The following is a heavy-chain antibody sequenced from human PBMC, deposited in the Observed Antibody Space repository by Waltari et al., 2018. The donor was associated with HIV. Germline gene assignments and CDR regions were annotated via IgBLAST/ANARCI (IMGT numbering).Heavy chain of an antibody. CDR1: GGSFSGYY. V-gene: IGHV4-34*01. Sequence: LLKPSETLSLTRAVYGGSFSGYYWSWIRQPPGKGLEWIGEINHSGSTNYNPSLKSRVTISVDTSKNQFSLKLSSVTAADTAVYYCARGQDYDFWSGYYYDYWGQGTLVTVSS. J-gene: IGHJ4*02. D-gene: IGHD3-3*01. CDR3: ARGQDYDFWSGYYYDY. CDR2: INHSGST.